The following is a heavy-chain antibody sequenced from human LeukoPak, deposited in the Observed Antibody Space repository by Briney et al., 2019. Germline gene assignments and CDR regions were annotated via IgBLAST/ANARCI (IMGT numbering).Heavy chain of an antibody. J-gene: IGHJ4*02. CDR3: ARGANSYCRNWSDC. D-gene: IGHD5-18*01. V-gene: IGHV3-21*01. CDR2: IRSSSRYI. Sequence: PGGSLRLSCAAYGFTFSSYSMDWVRQAAGKGLEWVASIRSSSRYIYYGDSVKGRFTISRDNTKHSLYLQMNSLRAEDTAVYYCARGANSYCRNWSDCWGQGTLVTVSS. CDR1: GFTFSSYS.